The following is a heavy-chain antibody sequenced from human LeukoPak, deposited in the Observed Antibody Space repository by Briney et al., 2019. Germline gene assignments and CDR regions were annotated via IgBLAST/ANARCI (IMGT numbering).Heavy chain of an antibody. CDR2: INHSGRT. D-gene: IGHD6-19*01. CDR1: GESFSGYY. V-gene: IGHV4-34*01. CDR3: AREGSGWDY. J-gene: IGHJ4*02. Sequence: SETLSLTCAVYGESFSGYYWTWIRQPPGKGLEWIGEINHSGRTNYNPSLKSRVTISVDTSKNQFSLKLSSVTAADTAVYYCAREGSGWDYWGQGTLVTVSS.